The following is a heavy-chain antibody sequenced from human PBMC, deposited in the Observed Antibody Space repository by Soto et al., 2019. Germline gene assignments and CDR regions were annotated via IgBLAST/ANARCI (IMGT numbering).Heavy chain of an antibody. D-gene: IGHD6-19*01. CDR2: IYYSGST. V-gene: IGHV4-39*01. J-gene: IGHJ4*02. Sequence: SETLSLTCTVSGGSISSSSYYWGWIRQPPGKGLEWIGSIYYSGSTYYNPSLKSRVTISVDTSKNQFSLKLSSVTAADTAVYYCARTGPYSSGWYHHFAYWGQGTLVTVSS. CDR1: GGSISSSSYY. CDR3: ARTGPYSSGWYHHFAY.